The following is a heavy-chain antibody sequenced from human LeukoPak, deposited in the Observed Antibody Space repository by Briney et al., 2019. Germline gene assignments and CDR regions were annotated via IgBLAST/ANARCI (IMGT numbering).Heavy chain of an antibody. CDR3: ARGSGSYYKGDY. CDR1: GFTFSDYY. V-gene: IGHV3-11*01. J-gene: IGHJ4*02. D-gene: IGHD3-10*01. Sequence: PGGSLRPSCATSGFTFSDYYMSWIRQAPGKGLEWVSYISSSGITIHYADSVKGRFTISRDNARNSLYLQMNSLRAEDTAVYYCARGSGSYYKGDYWGQGTLVTVSS. CDR2: ISSSGITI.